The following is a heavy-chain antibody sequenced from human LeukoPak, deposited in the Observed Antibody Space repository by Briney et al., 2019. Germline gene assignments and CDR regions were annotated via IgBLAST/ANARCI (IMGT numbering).Heavy chain of an antibody. CDR1: GGSISSSNW. CDR2: IYYSGST. CDR3: ASSGWSTTFDY. D-gene: IGHD6-19*01. Sequence: KPSETLSLTCAVSGGSISSSNWWSWVRQPPGKGLEWIGYIYYSGSTNYNPSLKSRVTISVDTSKNQFSLKLSSVTAADTAVYYCASSGWSTTFDYWGQGTLVTVSS. V-gene: IGHV4-4*02. J-gene: IGHJ4*02.